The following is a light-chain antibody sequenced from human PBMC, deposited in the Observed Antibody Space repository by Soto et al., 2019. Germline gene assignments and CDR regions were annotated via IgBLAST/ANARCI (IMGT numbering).Light chain of an antibody. CDR2: GAS. J-gene: IGKJ5*01. CDR1: QSVSSN. V-gene: IGKV3-15*01. Sequence: EIVITQSPATLSVSPGERATLSCRASQSVSSNLAWYQQKPGQAPRLLIYGASTRATGIPARFSGSGSGTDFTLTISSLEPEDFAVYYCQQYDNSPITFGQG. CDR3: QQYDNSPIT.